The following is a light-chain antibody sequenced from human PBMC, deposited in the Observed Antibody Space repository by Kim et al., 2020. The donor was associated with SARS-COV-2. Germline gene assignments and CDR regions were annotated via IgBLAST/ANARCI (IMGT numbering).Light chain of an antibody. V-gene: IGKV2-30*01. Sequence: AGIPCKSCQSLIDRDANTSLNWFQQRPGKSPRRLIYEISKRDSGVPDRFSGSGSGTDFTLKISRVEAEDVGVYYGVQGEDWPLYSFGQGTKLEIK. CDR3: VQGEDWPLYS. J-gene: IGKJ2*03. CDR2: EIS. CDR1: QSLIDRDANTS.